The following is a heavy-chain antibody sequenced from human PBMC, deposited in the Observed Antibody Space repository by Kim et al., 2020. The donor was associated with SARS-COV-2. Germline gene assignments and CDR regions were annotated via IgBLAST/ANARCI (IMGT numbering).Heavy chain of an antibody. CDR2: INPSGGST. J-gene: IGHJ5*02. CDR1: GYTFTSSH. V-gene: IGHV1-46*03. CDR3: ARGTWGGGGWGYGSGQYNRFDP. D-gene: IGHD3-10*01. Sequence: ASVKVSCKASGYTFTSSHIQWVRQAPGQGLEWVGIINPSGGSTTYAQKLQGRVTMTRDTSTGTVYMELNSLRSEDTALYYCARGTWGGGGWGYGSGQYNRFDPWGQGTLVTVSS.